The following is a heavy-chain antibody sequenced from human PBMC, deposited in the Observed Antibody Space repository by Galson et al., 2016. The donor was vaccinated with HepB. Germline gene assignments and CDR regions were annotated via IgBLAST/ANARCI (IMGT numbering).Heavy chain of an antibody. CDR2: ISSSSSYI. V-gene: IGHV3-21*04. CDR3: ARDSNYDSRGYCYWTPNELDY. D-gene: IGHD3-22*01. J-gene: IGHJ4*02. Sequence: SLRLSCAASGFTFSSFSMNWVRQAPGKGLEWVSSISSSSSYIYYADSLKGRFTISRDNAKNSLYLQMNSLRAEGTAVYYCARDSNYDSRGYCYWTPNELDYWGQGTLVTVSS. CDR1: GFTFSSFS.